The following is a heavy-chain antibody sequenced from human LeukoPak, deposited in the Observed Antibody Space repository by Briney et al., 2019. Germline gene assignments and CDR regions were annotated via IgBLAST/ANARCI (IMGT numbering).Heavy chain of an antibody. D-gene: IGHD3-9*01. J-gene: IGHJ5*02. CDR1: GYTFTGYY. CDR3: ARAILTGYGFDP. V-gene: IGHV1-2*02. Sequence: ASVKVSFKASGYTFTGYYMHWVRQAPGHGLEGMGWINPNSGGTNYAQKFQGRVTMTRDTSISTAYMELSRLRSGDTAVYYCARAILTGYGFDPWGQRTLVTVSS. CDR2: INPNSGGT.